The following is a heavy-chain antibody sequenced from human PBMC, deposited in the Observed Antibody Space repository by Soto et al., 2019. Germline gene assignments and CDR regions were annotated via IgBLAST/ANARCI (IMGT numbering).Heavy chain of an antibody. D-gene: IGHD3-9*01. CDR3: ARQIFAADY. CDR2: INPMFNST. Sequence: QVQLVQSGAEVKKPGSSVKVSCEAPGGTFDHAAITWVRQAPGQGLEWVGGINPMFNSTHYDQKFQGRVTITADEVTSTAFMELRGLTSDDTAVYYCARQIFAADYWGQGTLLVVSS. CDR1: GGTFDHAA. J-gene: IGHJ4*02. V-gene: IGHV1-69*01.